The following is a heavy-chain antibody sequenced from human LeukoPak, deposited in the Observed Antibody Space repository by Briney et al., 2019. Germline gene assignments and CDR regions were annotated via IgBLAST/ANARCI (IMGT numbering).Heavy chain of an antibody. J-gene: IGHJ5*02. CDR3: ARSCSSTSCYGSGWFDP. Sequence: GESLKISCEGSGYTFTSYGISWVRQAPGQGLEWMGWISAYNGNTNYAQKLQGRVTMTTDTSTSTAYMELRSLRSDDTAVYYCARSCSSTSCYGSGWFDPWGQGTLVTVSS. D-gene: IGHD2-2*01. V-gene: IGHV1-18*04. CDR2: ISAYNGNT. CDR1: GYTFTSYG.